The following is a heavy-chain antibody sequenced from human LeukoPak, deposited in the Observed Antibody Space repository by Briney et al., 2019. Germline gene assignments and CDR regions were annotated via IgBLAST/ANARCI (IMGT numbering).Heavy chain of an antibody. D-gene: IGHD2-8*01. CDR1: GFTFSSYA. V-gene: IGHV3-23*01. CDR2: ISDPGGST. Sequence: GGSLRLSRAASGFTFSSYAMTWVRQAPGKGLEWVSAISDPGGSTYDADSVKGRFTISRDNSKNTLYLQMNSLRAEDTAVYYCAKDTSIGRYCTNGVCSPFDYWGQGTLVTVSS. CDR3: AKDTSIGRYCTNGVCSPFDY. J-gene: IGHJ4*02.